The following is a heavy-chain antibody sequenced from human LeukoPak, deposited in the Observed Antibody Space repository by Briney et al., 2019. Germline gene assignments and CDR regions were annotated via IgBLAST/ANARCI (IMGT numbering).Heavy chain of an antibody. CDR1: GFTFSRHW. J-gene: IGHJ4*02. CDR3: ARVGSGYDIPHFDY. CDR2: IKQDGSER. V-gene: IGHV3-7*01. Sequence: GGSLRLSCAASGFTFSRHWMSWVGQAPPKGLEGVANIKQDGSERYYVDSVKGRFTISRDNAENSLYLQMDSLRADDTAVYFCARVGSGYDIPHFDYWGQGSLLTVSS. D-gene: IGHD5-12*01.